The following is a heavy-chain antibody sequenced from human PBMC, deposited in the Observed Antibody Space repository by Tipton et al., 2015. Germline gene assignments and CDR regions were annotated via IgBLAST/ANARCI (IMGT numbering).Heavy chain of an antibody. V-gene: IGHV6-1*01. CDR3: ARDLEHGMDV. CDR2: TYYRSKWYS. J-gene: IGHJ6*02. Sequence: LVKPSQTLSLTCAISGDSVSSNSAAWNWIRQSPSRGLEWLGNTYYRSKWYSDYAVSVKSRITINSDTSKNQFSLTLNSVAAADTAVYYCARDLEHGMDVWGHGTTVTVSS. D-gene: IGHD5-24*01. CDR1: GDSVSSNSAA.